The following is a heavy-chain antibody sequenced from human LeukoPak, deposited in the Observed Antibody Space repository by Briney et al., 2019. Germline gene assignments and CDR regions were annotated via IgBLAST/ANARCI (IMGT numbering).Heavy chain of an antibody. CDR1: GFTFSSYE. CDR2: ISTSGNTI. J-gene: IGHJ4*02. Sequence: PGGSLRLSCAASGFTFSSYEMNWVRQAPGKGLEWVSYISTSGNTIYYADSVKGRFTISRDNAKNSLYLQMNSLRAEDTAIYYCARGYRGYSYGYDYRGQGTLVTVSS. CDR3: ARGYRGYSYGYDY. D-gene: IGHD5-18*01. V-gene: IGHV3-48*03.